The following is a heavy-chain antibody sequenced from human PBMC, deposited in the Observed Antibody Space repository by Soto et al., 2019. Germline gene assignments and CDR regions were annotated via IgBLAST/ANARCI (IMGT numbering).Heavy chain of an antibody. V-gene: IGHV3-30-3*01. CDR3: ASISGDSSGYYLPYFDY. D-gene: IGHD3-22*01. CDR1: GFTFSSYA. CDR2: IXYDGSNK. Sequence: QVQLVESGGGVVQPGRXLRLSCAASGFTFSSYAMHWVRQAPGKGLEWVAVIXYDGSNKYYADSVKGRFTISRDNSKNTLYLQMNSLRAEDTAVYYCASISGDSSGYYLPYFDYWGQGTLVTVSS. J-gene: IGHJ4*02.